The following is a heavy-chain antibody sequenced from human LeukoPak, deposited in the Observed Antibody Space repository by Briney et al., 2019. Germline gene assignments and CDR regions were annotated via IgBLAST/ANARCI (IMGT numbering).Heavy chain of an antibody. CDR1: GGSISSNSYY. CDR3: AREGGDSSGYYHDS. V-gene: IGHV4-39*07. CDR2: IHYSGTT. D-gene: IGHD3-22*01. Sequence: PSETLSLTCTASGGSISSNSYYWGWIRQPPGKGLEWIGSIHYSGTTYYKPSLKSRVTISVDTSKNQFSLKLSSVTAADTAVYFCAREGGDSSGYYHDSWGQGTLVTVPS. J-gene: IGHJ4*02.